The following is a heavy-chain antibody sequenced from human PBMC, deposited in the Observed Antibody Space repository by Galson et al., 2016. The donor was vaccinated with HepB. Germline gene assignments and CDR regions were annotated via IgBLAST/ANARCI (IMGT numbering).Heavy chain of an antibody. CDR2: ISADGSDT. Sequence: SLRLSCAGSSFFFNFYGMHWVRQAPGKGPEWVTVISADGSDTYYADLVQGRFTVSRDNANNTLYLQMNSLRVEDTGIYYCAQDATDGGNRFDLWGQGTPVIVSP. CDR3: AQDATDGGNRFDL. D-gene: IGHD2-8*01. CDR1: SFFFNFYG. J-gene: IGHJ4*02. V-gene: IGHV3-30*05.